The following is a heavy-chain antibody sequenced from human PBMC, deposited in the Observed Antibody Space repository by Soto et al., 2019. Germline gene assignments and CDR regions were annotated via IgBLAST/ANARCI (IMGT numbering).Heavy chain of an antibody. CDR3: ARGPFRPSAMDV. CDR2: TIPALGKT. V-gene: IGHV1-69*01. J-gene: IGHJ6*02. CDR1: GDNFKKNV. Sequence: QVQLMQSGAEIKKPGSSVKVSCKTSGDNFKKNVFTWVRQAPGQGLEWMGGTIPALGKTHYIEKFPGRVTITVDDATRTVDMEVRDLTSEDTAIYYCARGPFRPSAMDVWGQGTTVTVSS. D-gene: IGHD3-10*01.